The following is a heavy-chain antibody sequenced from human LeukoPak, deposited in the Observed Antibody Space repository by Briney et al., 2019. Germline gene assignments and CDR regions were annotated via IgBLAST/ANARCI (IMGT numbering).Heavy chain of an antibody. J-gene: IGHJ3*01. CDR1: GFTFGNHF. D-gene: IGHD5-24*01. Sequence: GGSLRLSCVASGFTFGNHFMHWVRQAPGKGLLWVSRINPDGTTTYHADSVKGRFTVSRDNADNALYLQMHNLRVEDTALYYCTRGLRMAHNAFVLWGPGALVTVSS. CDR3: TRGLRMAHNAFVL. V-gene: IGHV3-74*01. CDR2: INPDGTTT.